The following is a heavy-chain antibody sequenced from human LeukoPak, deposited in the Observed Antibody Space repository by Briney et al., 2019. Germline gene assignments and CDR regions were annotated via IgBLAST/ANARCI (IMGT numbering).Heavy chain of an antibody. CDR3: ARGTGRYYDSSGPPTPY. V-gene: IGHV1-8*01. Sequence: ASVTVSCTASGYTFTIYDINWVRPATGQGLGWMGWMNPNSGNTGYAQKFQGRVTMTRNTSISTAYMELSSLRSEDTAVYYCARGTGRYYDSSGPPTPYWGQGTLVTVSS. J-gene: IGHJ4*02. CDR1: GYTFTIYD. CDR2: MNPNSGNT. D-gene: IGHD3-22*01.